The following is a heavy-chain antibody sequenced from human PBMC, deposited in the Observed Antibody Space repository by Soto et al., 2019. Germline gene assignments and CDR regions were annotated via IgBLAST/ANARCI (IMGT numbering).Heavy chain of an antibody. V-gene: IGHV4-4*07. D-gene: IGHD6-19*01. Sequence: LSLTCTVSGGSISGFYWSWIRQSAGKGLEWVGRIYSSGTTNYNLSLKGRVTMSVNTSKNQFSLRLTSVTAADTAVYYCARDTAVSGSGRWFDPWGQGAQVTVSS. CDR1: GGSISGFY. CDR2: IYSSGTT. J-gene: IGHJ5*02. CDR3: ARDTAVSGSGRWFDP.